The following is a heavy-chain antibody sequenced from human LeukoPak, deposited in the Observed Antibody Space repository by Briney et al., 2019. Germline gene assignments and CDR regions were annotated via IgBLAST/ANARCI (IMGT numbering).Heavy chain of an antibody. CDR3: ARDMGYCSSTSCYFGHDY. J-gene: IGHJ4*02. CDR2: ISSSSSYI. CDR1: GFTFSSDS. V-gene: IGHV3-21*01. D-gene: IGHD2-2*01. Sequence: GGSLRLSCAASGFTFSSDSMNWVRQAPGKGLEWVSSISSSSSYIYYADSVKGRFTISRDNAKNSLYLQMNSLRAEDTAVYYCARDMGYCSSTSCYFGHDYWGQGTLVTVSS.